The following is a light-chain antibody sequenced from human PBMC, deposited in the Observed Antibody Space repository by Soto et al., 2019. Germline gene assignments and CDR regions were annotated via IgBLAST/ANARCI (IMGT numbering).Light chain of an antibody. J-gene: IGLJ2*01. CDR2: EVS. V-gene: IGLV2-14*03. Sequence: QSALTQPASVSGSPGQSITISCTGPSSDVGGFNYASWYQQHPDKAPKVLIYEVSKRPSGVSSRFSGSKSGNTASLTISGLQAEDEADYYCCSYTRTGTLVFAGGTKLTVL. CDR1: SSDVGGFNY. CDR3: CSYTRTGTLV.